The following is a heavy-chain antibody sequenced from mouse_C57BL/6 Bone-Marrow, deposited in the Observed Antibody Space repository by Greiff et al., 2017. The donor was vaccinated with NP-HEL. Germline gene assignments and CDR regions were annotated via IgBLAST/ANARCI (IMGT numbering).Heavy chain of an antibody. D-gene: IGHD2-5*01. J-gene: IGHJ4*01. Sequence: EVMLVESGAELVRPGASVKLSCTASGFNIKDDYMHWVKQRPEQGLEWIGWIDPENGDTEYASKFQGKATITADTSSNTAYLQLSSLTSEDTAVYYCTGSSKVRTDYWGQGTSVTVSS. CDR3: TGSSKVRTDY. CDR2: IDPENGDT. V-gene: IGHV14-4*01. CDR1: GFNIKDDY.